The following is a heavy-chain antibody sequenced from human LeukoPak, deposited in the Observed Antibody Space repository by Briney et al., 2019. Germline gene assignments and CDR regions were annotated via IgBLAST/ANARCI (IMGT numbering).Heavy chain of an antibody. D-gene: IGHD1-26*01. Sequence: GASVKVSCKASGYTFTGYYMHWVRQAPGQGLEWMGWINPNSGGTNYAQKFQGRVAMTRDTSISTAYMELSRLRSDDTAVYYCASSGRGGSTSYYYYMDVWGKGTTVTVSS. V-gene: IGHV1-2*02. CDR2: INPNSGGT. J-gene: IGHJ6*03. CDR1: GYTFTGYY. CDR3: ASSGRGGSTSYYYYMDV.